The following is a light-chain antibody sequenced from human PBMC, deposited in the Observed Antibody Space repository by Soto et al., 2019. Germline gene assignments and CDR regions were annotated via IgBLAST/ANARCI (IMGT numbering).Light chain of an antibody. Sequence: QSALAQPASVSGSPGQSVTISCTGTSXDVGSYNLVSWYQQHPGKAPKLMIYEGSKRPSGVSNRFSGSKSGNTASLTISGLQAEDEADYYCCSYAGSSTPVVFGGGTKVTVL. CDR3: CSYAGSSTPVV. V-gene: IGLV2-23*01. J-gene: IGLJ2*01. CDR2: EGS. CDR1: SXDVGSYNL.